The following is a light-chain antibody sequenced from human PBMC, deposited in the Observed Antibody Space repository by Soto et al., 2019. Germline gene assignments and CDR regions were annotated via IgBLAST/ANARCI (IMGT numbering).Light chain of an antibody. CDR2: DVS. J-gene: IGLJ1*01. V-gene: IGLV2-14*03. Sequence: HSALTQPASVSGSPGQSITISCTGTSSDVGGYNSVSWYQHHPGKAPKLMIYDVSNRSSGVSSRFSGSKSDNTASLTISGLQAEDEADYYCKSYTSRSTYVFGTGNKVTVL. CDR3: KSYTSRSTYV. CDR1: SSDVGGYNS.